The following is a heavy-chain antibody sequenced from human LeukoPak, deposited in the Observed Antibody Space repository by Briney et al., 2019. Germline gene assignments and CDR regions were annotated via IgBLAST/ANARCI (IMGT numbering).Heavy chain of an antibody. CDR1: GGTFISYA. V-gene: IGHV1-69*13. CDR2: IIPIFGTA. Sequence: SVKVSCKASGGTFISYAISWVRQAPGQGLEWMGGIIPIFGTANYAQKFQGRVTITADESTSTAYMELSSLRSEDTAVYYCARGPRPLYYFDYWGQGTLVTVSS. J-gene: IGHJ4*02. CDR3: ARGPRPLYYFDY.